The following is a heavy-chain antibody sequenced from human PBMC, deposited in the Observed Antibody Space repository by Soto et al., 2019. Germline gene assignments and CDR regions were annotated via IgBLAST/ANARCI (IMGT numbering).Heavy chain of an antibody. CDR2: ISWNSGSI. CDR3: AKDSSKYYYGSGSYYKAVRGSGYYGMDV. Sequence: EVQLVESGGGLVQPGRSLRLSCAASGFTFDDYAMHWVRQAPGKGLEWVSGISWNSGSIGYADSVKGRFTISRDNAKNSLYLQMNSLRAEDTALYYCAKDSSKYYYGSGSYYKAVRGSGYYGMDVWGQGTTVTVSS. J-gene: IGHJ6*02. V-gene: IGHV3-9*01. D-gene: IGHD3-10*01. CDR1: GFTFDDYA.